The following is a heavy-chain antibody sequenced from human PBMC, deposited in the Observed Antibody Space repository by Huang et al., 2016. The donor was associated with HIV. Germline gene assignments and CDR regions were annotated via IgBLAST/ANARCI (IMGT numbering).Heavy chain of an antibody. D-gene: IGHD3-22*01. Sequence: QIQLMQSGPELKQPGASVKVSCKASGYTFTSYGITWERQAPGQGPEGMGGISDSSGGTEYEQKCQGRVTLTTDTSTNIAYMELRSLRSDDTAKYYCARDPKYHRIGYYRQRRGIDIWGQGTMVIVSS. CDR3: ARDPKYHRIGYYRQRRGIDI. CDR2: ISDSSGGT. J-gene: IGHJ3*02. CDR1: GYTFTSYG. V-gene: IGHV1-18*01.